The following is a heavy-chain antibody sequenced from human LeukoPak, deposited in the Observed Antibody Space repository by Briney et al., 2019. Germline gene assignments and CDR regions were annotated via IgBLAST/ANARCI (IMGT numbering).Heavy chain of an antibody. V-gene: IGHV4-4*07. D-gene: IGHD3-22*01. CDR3: AIRSWYYYDSTGYLNDAFDI. CDR1: GGSISSYY. J-gene: IGHJ3*02. CDR2: IYTSGST. Sequence: SETLSLTCTVSGGSISSYYWSWLRQPAGKGLEWIGRIYTSGSTNYNPSLKSRVTMSVDTSKNQFSLKLSSVTAADTAVYYCAIRSWYYYDSTGYLNDAFDIWGQGTMVTVSS.